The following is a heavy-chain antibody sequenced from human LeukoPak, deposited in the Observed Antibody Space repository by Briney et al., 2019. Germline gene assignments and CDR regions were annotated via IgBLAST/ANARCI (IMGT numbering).Heavy chain of an antibody. CDR2: IYYSGST. D-gene: IGHD2-21*02. Sequence: PSETLSLTCTVPGGSISSGDYYWSWIRQPPGKGLEWIGYIYYSGSTYYNPSLKSRVTISVDTSKNQFSLKLSSVTAADTAVYYCAREYGAYCGGDCYSGMSYYYYGMDVWGQGTTVTVSS. CDR1: GGSISSGDYY. CDR3: AREYGAYCGGDCYSGMSYYYYGMDV. J-gene: IGHJ6*02. V-gene: IGHV4-30-4*01.